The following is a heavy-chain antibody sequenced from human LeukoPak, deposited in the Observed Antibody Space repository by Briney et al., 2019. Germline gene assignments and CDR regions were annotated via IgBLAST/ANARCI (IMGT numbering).Heavy chain of an antibody. J-gene: IGHJ4*02. Sequence: GGSLRLSCAASGFTFSSYGMNWVRQAPGKGLEWVSAISGSGGSTYYADSVKGRFTISRDNSKNTLYLQMNSLRAEDTAVYYCAKVGRGLLWFGELLSTGDYWGQGTLVTVSS. CDR3: AKVGRGLLWFGELLSTGDY. V-gene: IGHV3-23*01. CDR1: GFTFSSYG. D-gene: IGHD3-10*01. CDR2: ISGSGGST.